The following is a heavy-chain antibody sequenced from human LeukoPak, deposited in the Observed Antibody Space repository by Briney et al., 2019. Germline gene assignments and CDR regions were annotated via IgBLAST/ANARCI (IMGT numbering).Heavy chain of an antibody. J-gene: IGHJ4*02. CDR3: AXXXGVEMATNTLDY. CDR2: FDPEDGET. Sequence: ASVKVSCTVSGYTLTELSMHWVRQAPGKGLEWMGGFDPEDGETIYAQKFQGRVTMTEDTSTDTAYMELSSLRSEDTAADYCAXXXGVEMATNTLDYWGQGTLVTVSS. CDR1: GYTLTELS. D-gene: IGHD5-24*01. V-gene: IGHV1-24*01.